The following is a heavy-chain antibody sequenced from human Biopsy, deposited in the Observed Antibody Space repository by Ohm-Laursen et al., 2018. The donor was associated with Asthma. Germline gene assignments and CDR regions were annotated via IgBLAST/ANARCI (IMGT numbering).Heavy chain of an antibody. V-gene: IGHV3-30*14. J-gene: IGHJ4*02. CDR1: RFTYE. CDR3: ARGDSSNWSHYYFDY. CDR2: ISYDGSSI. Sequence: SLRLSCSASRFTYEMHWVRQAPGKGLEWVAVISYDGSSIYYADSVKGRFTISRDYSKNTLYLQMHSLRAEDTAVYYCARGDSSNWSHYYFDYWGQGTLVTVSA. D-gene: IGHD3-22*01.